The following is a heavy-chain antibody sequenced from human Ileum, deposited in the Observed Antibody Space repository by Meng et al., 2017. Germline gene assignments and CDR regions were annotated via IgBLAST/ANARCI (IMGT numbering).Heavy chain of an antibody. CDR3: ARRVGATHYAYNWLDP. CDR2: SDHSGGN. D-gene: IGHD1-26*01. V-gene: IGHV4-34*01. J-gene: IGHJ5*02. CDR1: GGSFSGVY. Sequence: LRLECAGLLKSSEPRVTPCGVDGGSFSGVYWSWNRQPPGKGIEGFGESDHSGGNNYNPCLKNRVTISVDPSNNRFSLKLSSVQPADTALYFCARRVGATHYAYNWLDPWGQGTLVTVSS.